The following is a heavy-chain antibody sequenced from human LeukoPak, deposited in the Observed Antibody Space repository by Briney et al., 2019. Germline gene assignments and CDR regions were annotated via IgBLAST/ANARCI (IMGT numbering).Heavy chain of an antibody. D-gene: IGHD3-10*01. CDR2: IYYSGST. V-gene: IGHV4-39*01. CDR1: GGSISSSIYY. J-gene: IGHJ4*02. Sequence: SESLSLTCTDSGGSISSSIYYWGWIRQPPGKGLEWIGTIYYSGSTYYNPSLKSRVTISVDTSKNQFSLKLSSVTAADTAVYYCARHSPYYGSEYWGQGTLVTVSS. CDR3: ARHSPYYGSEY.